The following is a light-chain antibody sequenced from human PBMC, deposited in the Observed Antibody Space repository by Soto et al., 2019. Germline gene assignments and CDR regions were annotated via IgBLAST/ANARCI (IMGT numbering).Light chain of an antibody. Sequence: EIVLTQSPVTLSLSPGERATLSCRASQSVTTFLAWYQQKPGQAPRLLLYDASKRATGIPARFSGSGSGTDFTLTSSSLEPEDCAVYYCQQRTNWPLTFGGGTKVEIK. J-gene: IGKJ4*01. CDR2: DAS. CDR3: QQRTNWPLT. CDR1: QSVTTF. V-gene: IGKV3-11*01.